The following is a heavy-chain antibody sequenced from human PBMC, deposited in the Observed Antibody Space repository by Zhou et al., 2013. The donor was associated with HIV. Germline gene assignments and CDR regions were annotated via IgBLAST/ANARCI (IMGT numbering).Heavy chain of an antibody. CDR1: GYTFTGYY. J-gene: IGHJ4*02. CDR2: INPSGGST. V-gene: IGHV1-46*01. CDR3: ARAGPVRGVDYDSSGYYAY. D-gene: IGHD3-22*01. Sequence: QVQLVQSGAEVKKPGASVKVSCEASGYTFTGYYMHWVRQAPGQGLEWMGWINPSGGSTSYAQKFQGRVTMTRDTSTSTVYMELSSLRSEDTAVYYCARAGPVRGVDYDSSGYYAYWGQGTLVTVSS.